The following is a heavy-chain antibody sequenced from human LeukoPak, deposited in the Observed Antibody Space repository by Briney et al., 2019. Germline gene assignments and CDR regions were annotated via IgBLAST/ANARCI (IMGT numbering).Heavy chain of an antibody. J-gene: IGHJ4*02. D-gene: IGHD3-10*01. CDR2: IWHDGSHK. Sequence: GRSLRLSCAASGFTFSTYAMHWVRQAPGKGLEWVTMIWHDGSHKYYTDSVRGRFTISRDNSKNTVYLQMNSLRAEDTAVYYCAREISGSGSYPDYWGQGTLVTVSS. CDR1: GFTFSTYA. CDR3: AREISGSGSYPDY. V-gene: IGHV3-33*01.